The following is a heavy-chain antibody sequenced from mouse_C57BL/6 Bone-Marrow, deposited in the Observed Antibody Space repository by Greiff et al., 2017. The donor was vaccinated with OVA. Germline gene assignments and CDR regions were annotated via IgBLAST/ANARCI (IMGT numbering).Heavy chain of an antibody. CDR1: GFSLTSYG. J-gene: IGHJ1*03. V-gene: IGHV2-5*01. Sequence: QVHVKQSGPGLVQPSQSLSITCTVSGFSLTSYGVHWVRQSPGKGLEWLGVIWRGGSTDYNAAFMSRLSITKDNSKSQVFFKMNSLQADDTAIYYCAKNEGWYLWYFDVWGTGTTVTVSS. D-gene: IGHD2-1*01. CDR2: IWRGGST. CDR3: AKNEGWYLWYFDV.